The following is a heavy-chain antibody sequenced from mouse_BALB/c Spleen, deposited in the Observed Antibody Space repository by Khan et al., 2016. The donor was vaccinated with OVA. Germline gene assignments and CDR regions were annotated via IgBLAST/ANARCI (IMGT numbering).Heavy chain of an antibody. D-gene: IGHD3-3*01. Sequence: IQLVQSGPELVKPGASVKISCKTSGYTFPEYTVHWVKQSLGKSLDWIGVINPKNGGTASNQKFKGKATLTVDKSSSTAYMEFRSLTSEDSAVYYCARDAGRYWGQGTSVTVAS. J-gene: IGHJ4*01. CDR2: INPKNGGT. V-gene: IGHV1-18*01. CDR1: GYTFPEYT. CDR3: ARDAGRY.